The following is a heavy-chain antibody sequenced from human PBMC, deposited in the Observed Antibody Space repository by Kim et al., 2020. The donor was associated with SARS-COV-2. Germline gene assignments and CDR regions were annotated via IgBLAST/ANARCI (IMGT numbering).Heavy chain of an antibody. Sequence: GGSLRLSCAASGFTFSSYGMHWVRQAPGKGLEWVAVIWYDGSNKYYADSVKGRFTISRDNSKNTLYLQMNSLRAEDTAVYYCARDLDYGDYGWAAFDIWGQGTMVTVSS. V-gene: IGHV3-33*01. CDR2: IWYDGSNK. CDR3: ARDLDYGDYGWAAFDI. D-gene: IGHD4-17*01. CDR1: GFTFSSYG. J-gene: IGHJ3*02.